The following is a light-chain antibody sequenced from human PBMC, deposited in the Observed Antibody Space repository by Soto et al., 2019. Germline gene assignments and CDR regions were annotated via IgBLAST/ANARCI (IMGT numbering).Light chain of an antibody. CDR1: SSDVGAYTF. J-gene: IGLJ1*01. V-gene: IGLV2-14*03. CDR2: DVS. Sequence: QSALTQPASVSGSPGQSITISCTGTSSDVGAYTFVSWYQQHQDKVPKLMIFDVSRRPSGVSDRFSGSKSGNKASLTISGLQPEDDADYYCSSYTSSSTHVFGSGTKVTVL. CDR3: SSYTSSSTHV.